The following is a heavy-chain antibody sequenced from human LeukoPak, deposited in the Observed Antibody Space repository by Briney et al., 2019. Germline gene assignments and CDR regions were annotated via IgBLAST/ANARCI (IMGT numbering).Heavy chain of an antibody. Sequence: SGGSQTHFRAASGFTVSSSYKSWVRQAPGKGLEWVSIVYSGGSIYYADSVKGRFTTSRHNSNNTLDLQMNSLRTEDTAMYYCARSYNSAWLDYWGQGTLVTVSS. J-gene: IGHJ4*02. CDR1: GFTVSSSY. CDR3: ARSYNSAWLDY. D-gene: IGHD6-19*01. CDR2: VYSGGSI. V-gene: IGHV3-53*04.